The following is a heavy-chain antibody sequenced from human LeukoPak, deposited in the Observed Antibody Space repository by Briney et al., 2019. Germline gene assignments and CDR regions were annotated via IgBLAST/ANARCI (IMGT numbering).Heavy chain of an antibody. V-gene: IGHV3-48*02. J-gene: IGHJ4*02. CDR1: GFTFSSYS. CDR3: AKSYCSSTSCSQWYFDY. CDR2: ISSSGSTI. Sequence: PGGSLRLSCAASGFTFSSYSMNWVRQAPGKGLEWVSSISSSGSTIYYADSVKGRFTISRDNAKNSLYLQMNSLRDEDTAVYYCAKSYCSSTSCSQWYFDYWGQGTLVTVSS. D-gene: IGHD2-2*01.